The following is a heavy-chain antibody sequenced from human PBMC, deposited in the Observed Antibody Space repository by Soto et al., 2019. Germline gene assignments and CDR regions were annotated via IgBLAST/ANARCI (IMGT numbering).Heavy chain of an antibody. J-gene: IGHJ4*02. CDR1: GFTFSNAW. CDR3: TTDLNYYDSSGFYYY. Sequence: GGSLRLSCAASGFTFSNAWMSWVRQAPGKGLEWVGRIKSKTDGGTTDYAAPVKGRFTISRDDSKNTLYLQMNSLKTEDTAVYYCTTDLNYYDSSGFYYYWGQGTLVTVSS. V-gene: IGHV3-15*01. D-gene: IGHD3-22*01. CDR2: IKSKTDGGTT.